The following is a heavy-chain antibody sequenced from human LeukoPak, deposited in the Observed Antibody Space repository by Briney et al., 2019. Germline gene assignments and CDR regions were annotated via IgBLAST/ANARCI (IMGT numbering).Heavy chain of an antibody. V-gene: IGHV1-2*02. CDR2: INPNSGGT. CDR3: ARVVGGSGSYYNDNWFDP. J-gene: IGHJ5*02. Sequence: ASVKVSCKAHGYTFTGYYIHWVRQAPGQGLEWMGWINPNSGGTKYAQNFQGRVTMTRDTSISTAYMELSRLRSDDTAVYYCARVVGGSGSYYNDNWFDPWGQGTLVTVSS. CDR1: GYTFTGYY. D-gene: IGHD3-10*01.